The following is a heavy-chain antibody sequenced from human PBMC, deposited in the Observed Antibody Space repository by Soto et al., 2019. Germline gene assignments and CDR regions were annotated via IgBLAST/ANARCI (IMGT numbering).Heavy chain of an antibody. J-gene: IGHJ4*02. D-gene: IGHD5-18*01. CDR2: IRNKGNKYAT. CDR3: TSRCDWTAVDPLDY. CDR1: GFTFSDSA. V-gene: IGHV3-73*01. Sequence: GGSLRLSCAASGFTFSDSAMHWVRQASGKGLEWVGRIRNKGNKYATAYTASVKGRFTISRDDSKNTVYLQMNSLKIDDTAVYYCTSRCDWTAVDPLDYWGLGTLVTVSS.